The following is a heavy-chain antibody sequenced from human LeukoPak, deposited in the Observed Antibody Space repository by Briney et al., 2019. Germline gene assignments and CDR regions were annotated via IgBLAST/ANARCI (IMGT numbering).Heavy chain of an antibody. D-gene: IGHD3-22*01. J-gene: IGHJ4*02. CDR2: ISYDGSNK. V-gene: IGHV3-30-3*01. CDR3: ARWHYDSSGYYDY. Sequence: PGGSLRLSCAASGFTFSSYAMHWVRQAPGKGLEWVAVISYDGSNKYYADSVKGRFTISRDNSKNTLYLQMNSLRAEDTAVYYCARWHYDSSGYYDYWGQGTLVTVSS. CDR1: GFTFSSYA.